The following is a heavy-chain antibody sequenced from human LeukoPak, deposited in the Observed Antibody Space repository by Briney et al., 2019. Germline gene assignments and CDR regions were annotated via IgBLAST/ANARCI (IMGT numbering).Heavy chain of an antibody. D-gene: IGHD6-6*01. CDR2: IYTSGST. CDR1: GGSISSYY. CDR3: ARHVWRHSSSSGKRRDWFDP. V-gene: IGHV4-4*09. J-gene: IGHJ5*02. Sequence: KSSETLSLTCAVYGGSISSYYWSWIRQPPGKGLEWIGYIYTSGSTNYNPSLKSRVTISVDTSKNQFSLKLSSVTAADTAVYYCARHVWRHSSSSGKRRDWFDPWGQGTLVTVSS.